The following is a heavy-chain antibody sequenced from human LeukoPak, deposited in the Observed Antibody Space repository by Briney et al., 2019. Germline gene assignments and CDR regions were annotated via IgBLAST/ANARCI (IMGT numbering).Heavy chain of an antibody. CDR2: IQYDGSNK. D-gene: IGHD7-27*01. Sequence: GGSLRLSCAASGFTFSTYGIHWVRPAPGKGLQWVAFIQYDGSNKYYADSVKGRITTSRDNSKNTLYLQMNSLRTEDTAVYYCARAPPARWGSTIDYWGQGTLVTVSS. CDR3: ARAPPARWGSTIDY. J-gene: IGHJ4*02. CDR1: GFTFSTYG. V-gene: IGHV3-30*02.